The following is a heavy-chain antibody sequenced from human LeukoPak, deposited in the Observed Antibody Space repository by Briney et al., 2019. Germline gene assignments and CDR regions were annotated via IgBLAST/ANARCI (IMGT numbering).Heavy chain of an antibody. V-gene: IGHV3-48*03. Sequence: GGSLRLSCATSGFIFGFYEMSWVRRAPGKGLEWVSYIKSGGRSIYYADSVKGRFTISRDDAKNSLFLQMNGLRPEDTAIYYCARGGRCGGDNCHATLYDYWGQGTVVTVSS. J-gene: IGHJ4*02. CDR3: ARGGRCGGDNCHATLYDY. CDR2: IKSGGRSI. D-gene: IGHD2-21*01. CDR1: GFIFGFYE.